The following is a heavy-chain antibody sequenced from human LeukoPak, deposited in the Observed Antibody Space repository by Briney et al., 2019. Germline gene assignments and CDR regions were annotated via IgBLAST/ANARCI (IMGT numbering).Heavy chain of an antibody. CDR3: ARGRCGHPGYGGNCGGSCFDY. J-gene: IGHJ4*02. V-gene: IGHV1-18*01. D-gene: IGHD4-23*01. CDR2: ISPYNGKT. Sequence: ASVKVSCKASGYTFTSYGISWVRQAPGQGLEWMGWISPYNGKTNYAQKLQGRVTMTTDTSTSTAYMELRSLRSDDTAVYYCARGRCGHPGYGGNCGGSCFDYWGQGTLVTVSS. CDR1: GYTFTSYG.